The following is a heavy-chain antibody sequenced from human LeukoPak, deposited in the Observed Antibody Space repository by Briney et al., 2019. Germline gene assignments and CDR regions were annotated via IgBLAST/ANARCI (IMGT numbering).Heavy chain of an antibody. Sequence: PSETLSLTCSVSGVSISNYYWSWIRQPPGKGLEWIAFIYYDGTTNYNPSLKSRATISVDTSKNQYSLNLISVTPADPAVYYCARGGASSKFFDAWGQGILVTVSS. V-gene: IGHV4-59*01. CDR3: ARGGASSKFFDA. D-gene: IGHD6-6*01. J-gene: IGHJ4*02. CDR2: IYYDGTT. CDR1: GVSISNYY.